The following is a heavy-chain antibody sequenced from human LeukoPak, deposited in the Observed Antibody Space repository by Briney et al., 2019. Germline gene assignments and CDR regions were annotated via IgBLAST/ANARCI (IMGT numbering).Heavy chain of an antibody. CDR3: ASLGDYDILTGRPPFDY. D-gene: IGHD3-9*01. CDR2: ISSSGSTI. Sequence: GGSLRLSCAASGFTFSSYEMNWVRQAPGKGLEWVSYISSSGSTIYYADSVKGRFTISRDNAKNSLCLQMNSLRAEDTAVYYCASLGDYDILTGRPPFDYWGQGTLVTVSS. CDR1: GFTFSSYE. J-gene: IGHJ4*02. V-gene: IGHV3-48*03.